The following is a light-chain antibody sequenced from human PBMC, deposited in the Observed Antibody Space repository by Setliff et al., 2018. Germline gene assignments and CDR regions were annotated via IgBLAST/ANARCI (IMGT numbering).Light chain of an antibody. J-gene: IGLJ1*01. CDR3: SSYAGNYIYV. CDR2: EVS. V-gene: IGLV2-8*01. Sequence: QSVLAQPPSASGSPGQSLTISCTGTSSDVGGFNFVSWYQQHPGKAPKLIIYEVSKRPSGVPDRFSGSKSGNTASLTVSGLQAEDEADYYCSSYAGNYIYVFGSGTKVTVL. CDR1: SSDVGGFNF.